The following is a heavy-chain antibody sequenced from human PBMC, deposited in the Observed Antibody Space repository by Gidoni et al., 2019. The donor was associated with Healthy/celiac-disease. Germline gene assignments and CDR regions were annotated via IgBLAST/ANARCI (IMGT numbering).Heavy chain of an antibody. Sequence: EVQLVESGGGLVKPGGSLRLSCAASGFTFSSYSMNWVRQAPGKGLEWVSSISSSSSYIYYADSVKGRFTISRDNAKNSLYLQMNSLRAEDTAVYYCARGTAHDSSGYYLADDYWGQGTLVTVSS. CDR2: ISSSSSYI. CDR3: ARGTAHDSSGYYLADDY. J-gene: IGHJ4*02. V-gene: IGHV3-21*01. CDR1: GFTFSSYS. D-gene: IGHD3-22*01.